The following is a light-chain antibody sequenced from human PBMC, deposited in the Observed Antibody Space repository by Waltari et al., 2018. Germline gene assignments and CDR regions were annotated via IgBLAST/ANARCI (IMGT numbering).Light chain of an antibody. CDR1: QSVSRA. J-gene: IGKJ1*01. CDR3: QHYVKLPVT. CDR2: GAS. V-gene: IGKV3-20*01. Sequence: EIVLTQSPGTLSLSPGERATLSCRASQSVSRALAWYHQKPGQATRLLIYGASSSATGVPGRCSGSGSGTEFSLTISSLDRDDFAVYYCQHYVKLPVTYGQGTKVEI.